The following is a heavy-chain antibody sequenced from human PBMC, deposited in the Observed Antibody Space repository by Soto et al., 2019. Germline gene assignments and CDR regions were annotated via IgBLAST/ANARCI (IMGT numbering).Heavy chain of an antibody. CDR3: ARTSFGYRSGGIDY. CDR2: IYYSGST. CDR1: GGSISSGDYY. Sequence: QVQLQESGPGLVKPSQTLSLTCTVSGGSISSGDYYWSWIRQPPGKGLEWIGYIYYSGSTYYNPSLKSRITISVDTSKNQFSLKLSFVTAADTAVYYCARTSFGYRSGGIDYWGQGTLVTVSS. D-gene: IGHD6-19*01. V-gene: IGHV4-30-4*01. J-gene: IGHJ4*02.